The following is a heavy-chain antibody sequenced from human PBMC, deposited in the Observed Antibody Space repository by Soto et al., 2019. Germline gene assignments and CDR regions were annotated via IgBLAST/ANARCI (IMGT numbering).Heavy chain of an antibody. CDR1: GESISSSSYY. CDR2: IYYSGRT. CDR3: ARQRTTVVTQAYFDH. Sequence: SETRSLTCIVSGESISSSSYYWGWIRQPPGKGLEWIGGIYYSGRTYYNTSLKSRVTISIDTSKNQFSLKLSSVTATDTAVYYCARQRTTVVTQAYFDHWGQGALVTVSS. D-gene: IGHD2-21*02. J-gene: IGHJ4*02. V-gene: IGHV4-39*01.